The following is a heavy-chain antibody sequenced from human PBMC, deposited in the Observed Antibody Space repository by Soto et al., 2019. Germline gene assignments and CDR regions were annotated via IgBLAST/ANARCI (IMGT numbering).Heavy chain of an antibody. V-gene: IGHV3-30*18. J-gene: IGHJ4*02. D-gene: IGHD1-26*01. CDR3: AKDGSHNFDY. CDR1: GFTFSHYA. CDR2: MSYDGSNE. Sequence: HVQLVESGGGVVKPGRSLRLACAASGFTFSHYAMHWVRQAPGKGLEWVALMSYDGSNEYYADSVKGRFTISRDNSKNTLYLQMNSLRAEDTAVYYCAKDGSHNFDYWGQGTLVTVSS.